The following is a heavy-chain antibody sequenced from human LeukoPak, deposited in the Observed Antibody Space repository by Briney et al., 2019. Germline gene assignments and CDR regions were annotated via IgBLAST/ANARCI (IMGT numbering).Heavy chain of an antibody. CDR1: GFTFSSYG. D-gene: IGHD3-10*01. Sequence: GGSLRLSCAASGFTFSSYGMHWVRQAPGKGLEWVAVISYDGSNKYYADSVKGRFTISRDNSKNTLYLQMNSLRAEDTAVYYCAKGYYYGSVNYWGQGTLVTISS. CDR3: AKGYYYGSVNY. CDR2: ISYDGSNK. V-gene: IGHV3-30*18. J-gene: IGHJ4*02.